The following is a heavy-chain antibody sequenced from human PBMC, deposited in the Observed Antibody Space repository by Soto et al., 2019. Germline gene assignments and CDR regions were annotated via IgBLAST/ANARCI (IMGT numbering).Heavy chain of an antibody. Sequence: QVQLQESGPGLVKPSGTLSLTCAVSGGSISSSNWWSWVRQPPGKGLGWIGEIYHSGSTNYNPSLKRRVTISVDKSKNQFSLKLSSVTAADTAVYYCARGRLLWFGEDEQVLDVWGQGTTVTVSS. J-gene: IGHJ6*02. D-gene: IGHD3-10*01. V-gene: IGHV4-4*02. CDR1: GGSISSSNW. CDR2: IYHSGST. CDR3: ARGRLLWFGEDEQVLDV.